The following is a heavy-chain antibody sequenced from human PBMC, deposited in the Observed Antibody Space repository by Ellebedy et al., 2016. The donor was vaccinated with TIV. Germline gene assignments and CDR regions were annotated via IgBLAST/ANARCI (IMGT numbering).Heavy chain of an antibody. CDR3: ARRGSYGDYAVQVNSWFDT. Sequence: PGGSLRLSCAASGFSFRNYWMSWVRQTPGKGLEWVANIYQDGSDQYYVDSVKGRFTISRDNANNSLFLQMNSLRAEDTAVYYCARRGSYGDYAVQVNSWFDTWGQGTLVTVSS. J-gene: IGHJ5*02. D-gene: IGHD4-17*01. V-gene: IGHV3-7*01. CDR1: GFSFRNYW. CDR2: IYQDGSDQ.